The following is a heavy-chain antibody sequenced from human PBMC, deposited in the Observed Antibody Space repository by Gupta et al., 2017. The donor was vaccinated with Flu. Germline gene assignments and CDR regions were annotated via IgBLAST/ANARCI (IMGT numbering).Heavy chain of an antibody. J-gene: IGHJ1*01. Sequence: EVQLVQSGAEVKEPGESLKISCKGSGYGFANYWIVWVRQVPGKGLESMGIIYPGDSEIRYSPSFQGQVTISADSSIDTAYLQWGSLKASDTAMYYCARHNWNDIMFWGQGTQVTVSS. CDR3: ARHNWNDIMF. CDR1: GYGFANYW. D-gene: IGHD1-20*01. V-gene: IGHV5-51*01. CDR2: IYPGDSEI.